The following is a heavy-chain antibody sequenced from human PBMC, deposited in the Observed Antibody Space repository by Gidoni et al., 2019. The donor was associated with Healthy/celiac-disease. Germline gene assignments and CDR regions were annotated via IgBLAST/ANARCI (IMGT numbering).Heavy chain of an antibody. CDR3: ARGRATTYYDYVWGSYRFFLDY. D-gene: IGHD3-16*02. CDR2: ISAYNGNT. CDR1: GYTFTSYG. J-gene: IGHJ4*02. Sequence: QVQMVQSGAEVKKPGASGKVSCKASGYTFTSYGISWVTQDPGQGLEWMGWISAYNGNTNSAQKLQSRVTMTTATSTSTAYMELRSLRSDDTAVYYWARGRATTYYDYVWGSYRFFLDYWGQGTLVTVSS. V-gene: IGHV1-18*01.